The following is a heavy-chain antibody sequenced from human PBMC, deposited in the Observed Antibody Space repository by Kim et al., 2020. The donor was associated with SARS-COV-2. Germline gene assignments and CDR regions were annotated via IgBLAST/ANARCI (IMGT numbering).Heavy chain of an antibody. V-gene: IGHV4-59*01. Sequence: SETLSLTCTVSGGSISSYYWSWIRQPPGKGLEWIGYIYYSGSTNYNPSLKSRVTISVDTSKNQFSLKLSSVTAADTAGYYCARDAGPGYYYGMDVWGQGTTVTVSS. CDR3: ARDAGPGYYYGMDV. J-gene: IGHJ6*02. CDR2: IYYSGST. CDR1: GGSISSYY.